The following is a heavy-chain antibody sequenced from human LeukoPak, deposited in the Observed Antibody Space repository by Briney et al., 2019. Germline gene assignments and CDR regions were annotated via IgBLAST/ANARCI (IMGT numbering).Heavy chain of an antibody. CDR3: VKYSSSLGCIDY. Sequence: SETLSLTCTVSGGSISSSNNYWGWIRQPPGKGLELIGNIYYSGSTYYNPSLKSRVTISVDTSKNQFSLKLSSVTAADTAVYFCVKYSSSLGCIDYWGQGTLVTVSS. J-gene: IGHJ4*02. V-gene: IGHV4-39*07. D-gene: IGHD6-6*01. CDR1: GGSISSSNNY. CDR2: IYYSGST.